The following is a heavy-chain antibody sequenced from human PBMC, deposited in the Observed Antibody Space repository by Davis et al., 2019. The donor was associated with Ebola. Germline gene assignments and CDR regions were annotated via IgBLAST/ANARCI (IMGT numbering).Heavy chain of an antibody. CDR2: VTHRGII. Sequence: PSETLSLTCAVYGGSFSGYFWSWIRRPPGKGLEWVGEVTHRGIINYNPSLKGRITISVDPSKNHFSLNLNSVTAADTAVYYCGRGERASWMILDWGQGSPVIVSS. V-gene: IGHV4-34*01. CDR3: GRGERASWMILD. J-gene: IGHJ4*02. CDR1: GGSFSGYF. D-gene: IGHD3/OR15-3a*01.